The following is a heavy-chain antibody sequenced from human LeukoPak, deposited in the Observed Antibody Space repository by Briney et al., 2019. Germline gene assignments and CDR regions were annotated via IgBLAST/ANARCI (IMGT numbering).Heavy chain of an antibody. CDR2: ISGFNT. V-gene: IGHV3-23*01. CDR3: AKDVCTSPRCLLYFDS. Sequence: GGSLRLSCITSGFAFSNYAMNWVRQAPGNGLKSVSGISGFNTYYADSVKGRFTISRDNSKNVLYLQMDRLRVEDTAVYSCAKDVCTSPRCLLYFDSWGQGTLVTVSS. CDR1: GFAFSNYA. D-gene: IGHD2-8*01. J-gene: IGHJ4*02.